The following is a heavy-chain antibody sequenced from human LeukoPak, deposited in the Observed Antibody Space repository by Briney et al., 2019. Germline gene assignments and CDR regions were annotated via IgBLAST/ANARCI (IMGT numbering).Heavy chain of an antibody. CDR1: GFTFSDHY. Sequence: XGSLRLSCAASGFTFSDHYIDWVRQAPGKGLEWVGRMRNKANSYTTENAASVKGRLTLSRDDSKRLVFLQLNSLKIEDTAVYYCARSPESGGNVFDIWGQGTMVTVSS. J-gene: IGHJ3*02. D-gene: IGHD3-16*01. CDR3: ARSPESGGNVFDI. CDR2: MRNKANSYTT. V-gene: IGHV3-72*01.